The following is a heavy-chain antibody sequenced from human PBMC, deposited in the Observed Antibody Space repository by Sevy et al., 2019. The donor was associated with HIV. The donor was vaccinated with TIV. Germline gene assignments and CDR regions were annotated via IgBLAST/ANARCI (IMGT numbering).Heavy chain of an antibody. D-gene: IGHD3-9*01. V-gene: IGHV3-23*01. Sequence: GGSLRLSGAPSGFRPSGYALSWVRQPPGGGLEWVSTLRDSGVSTYYADSVKGRFTISRDNSKNILYLQMNSLRAEDTAVNYCARDRATSATGTLFDYWGQGTLVTVSS. CDR1: GFRPSGYA. CDR3: ARDRATSATGTLFDY. CDR2: LRDSGVST. J-gene: IGHJ4*02.